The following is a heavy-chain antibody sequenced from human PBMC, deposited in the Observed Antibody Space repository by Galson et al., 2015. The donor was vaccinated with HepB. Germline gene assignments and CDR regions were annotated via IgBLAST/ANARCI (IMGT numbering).Heavy chain of an antibody. CDR3: TTWDIAVAGHRDY. V-gene: IGHV3-15*01. CDR1: GGNFRDAR. D-gene: IGHD6-19*01. CDR2: ISSKTDGGTT. Sequence: SLRLSCAASGGNFRDARRSWVPQAPGKGLEWGGRISSKTDGGTTASTTPVKGRFTISRDDSKNTPYLQMNSLKTEDTAIYYCTTWDIAVAGHRDYWGQGTLVTVSS. J-gene: IGHJ4*02.